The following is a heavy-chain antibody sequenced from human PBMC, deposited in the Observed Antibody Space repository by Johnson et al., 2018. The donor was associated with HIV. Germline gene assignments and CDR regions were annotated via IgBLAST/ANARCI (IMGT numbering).Heavy chain of an antibody. CDR3: ARILMGDSGGRCGFDI. CDR1: GFTFGSYG. V-gene: IGHV3-64*07. J-gene: IGHJ3*02. Sequence: VQLVESGGGVVQPGRSLRLSCAASGFTFGSYGMHWVRQAPGKGLEWVSAISGSGGSTYYADSVKGKFTISRDKAKNTLYLQMGSLRPEDMTVYDCARILMGDSGGRCGFDIWGQGTMVTVSS. D-gene: IGHD2-8*01. CDR2: ISGSGGST.